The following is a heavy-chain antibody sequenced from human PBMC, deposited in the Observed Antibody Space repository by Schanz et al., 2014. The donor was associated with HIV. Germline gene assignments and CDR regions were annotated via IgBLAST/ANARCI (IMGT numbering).Heavy chain of an antibody. Sequence: EVLLVESGGGLVRPGGSLRLSCAASGFTFVDYGMHWVRQLPGKGLEWVVGLGWNSVNIHYAASVKGRVTISRDNSRNSFYLEMTSLRTEDTALYFCAKAHCTKGVCYEYYFDSWGQGTLVTVSS. V-gene: IGHV3-9*01. CDR1: GFTFVDYG. CDR2: LGWNSVNI. D-gene: IGHD3-10*01. CDR3: AKAHCTKGVCYEYYFDS. J-gene: IGHJ4*02.